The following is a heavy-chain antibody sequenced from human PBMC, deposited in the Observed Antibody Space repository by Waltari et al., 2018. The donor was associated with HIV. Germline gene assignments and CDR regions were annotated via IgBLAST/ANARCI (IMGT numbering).Heavy chain of an antibody. CDR3: ASGSALLRGVPDYYFEY. CDR1: GFTFISFG. Sequence: QVQLVQSGAEVKKPGASVKVSCRASGFTFISFGINWVRQAPGQGLEWMGWISVYKRNTNSAQKFQGRVTLTTDTSTTTAYMELRNLRSDDTAVYYCASGSALLRGVPDYYFEYWGQGTLVTVSS. D-gene: IGHD3-3*01. V-gene: IGHV1-18*01. J-gene: IGHJ4*02. CDR2: ISVYKRNT.